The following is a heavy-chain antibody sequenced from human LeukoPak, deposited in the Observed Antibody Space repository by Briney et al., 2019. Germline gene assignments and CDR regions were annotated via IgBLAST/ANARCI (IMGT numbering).Heavy chain of an antibody. CDR1: GYTFTSYG. CDR3: ARDPGPVREDAFDI. Sequence: ASVKVSCKASGYTFTSYGISWVRQAPGQGLEWMGWISAYNGNTNYAQKLQGRVTTTTDTSTSTAYMELRSLRSDDTAVYYCARDPGPVREDAFDIWGQGTMVTVSS. V-gene: IGHV1-18*01. CDR2: ISAYNGNT. J-gene: IGHJ3*02. D-gene: IGHD2-2*01.